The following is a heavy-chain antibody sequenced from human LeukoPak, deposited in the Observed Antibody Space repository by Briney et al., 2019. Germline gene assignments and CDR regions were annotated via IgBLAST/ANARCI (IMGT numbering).Heavy chain of an antibody. J-gene: IGHJ1*01. D-gene: IGHD6-19*01. CDR3: ARHVTGSSGWYLEYFQH. Sequence: SETLSLTCTVSGGSISSYYWSWIRQPPGKGLEWIGYIYYSGSTNYNPSLKSRVTISVDTSKNQFSLKLSSVTAADTAVYYCARHVTGSSGWYLEYFQHWGQGTLVTVSS. CDR2: IYYSGST. V-gene: IGHV4-59*08. CDR1: GGSISSYY.